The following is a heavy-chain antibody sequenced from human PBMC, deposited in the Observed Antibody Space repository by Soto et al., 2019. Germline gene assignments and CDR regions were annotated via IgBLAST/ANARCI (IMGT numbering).Heavy chain of an antibody. CDR3: ARDLMGYYYDSSGYQNGY. V-gene: IGHV1-46*01. J-gene: IGHJ4*02. Sequence: ASVKVSCKASGYTFTSYYMHWVRQAPGQGLEWMGIINPSGGSTSYAQKFQGRVTMTRDTSTSTVYMELSSLRSEDTAVYYCARDLMGYYYDSSGYQNGYWGQGTLVTVSS. D-gene: IGHD3-22*01. CDR2: INPSGGST. CDR1: GYTFTSYY.